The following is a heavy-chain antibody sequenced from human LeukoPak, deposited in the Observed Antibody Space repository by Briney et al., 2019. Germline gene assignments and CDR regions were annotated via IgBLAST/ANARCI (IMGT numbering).Heavy chain of an antibody. D-gene: IGHD3-22*01. CDR1: GFTFSSYA. CDR2: ISYDGSNK. V-gene: IGHV3-30*04. Sequence: PGGSLRLSCAASGFTFSSYAMHWVRQAPGKGLEWVAVISYDGSNKYYADSVKGRFTISRDNAKNSLYLQMNSLRAEDTALYYCAKVATYYYDSSGDKPDAFDIWGQGTMVTVSS. J-gene: IGHJ3*02. CDR3: AKVATYYYDSSGDKPDAFDI.